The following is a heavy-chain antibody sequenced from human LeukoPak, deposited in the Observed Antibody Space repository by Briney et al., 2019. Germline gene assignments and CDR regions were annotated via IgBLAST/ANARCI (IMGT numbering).Heavy chain of an antibody. J-gene: IGHJ5*02. D-gene: IGHD6-13*01. V-gene: IGHV4-34*01. CDR3: ANIWQQLEGGQPYNWFDP. CDR1: GGSFSGYY. Sequence: SETLSLTCAVYGGSFSGYYWSWIRQPPGKGLEWIGEIGHSGSTNYNPSLKSRVTISVDTSKNQFSLKLSSVTAADTAVYYCANIWQQLEGGQPYNWFDPWGQGTLVTVSS. CDR2: IGHSGST.